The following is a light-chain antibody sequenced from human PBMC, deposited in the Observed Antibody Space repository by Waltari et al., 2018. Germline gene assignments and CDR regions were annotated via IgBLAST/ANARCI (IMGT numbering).Light chain of an antibody. CDR3: AGWDDSLNGV. CDR1: GSTPGIHT. Sequence: QSVLTQPPSASGTPGQRVIISCSGSGSTPGIHTVNWYRQAPVTAPELLIYRANQRPSGVPDRFSGSKSGTSASLAISGLQSEDEADYYCAGWDDSLNGVFGGGTKLTVL. J-gene: IGLJ3*02. CDR2: RAN. V-gene: IGLV1-44*01.